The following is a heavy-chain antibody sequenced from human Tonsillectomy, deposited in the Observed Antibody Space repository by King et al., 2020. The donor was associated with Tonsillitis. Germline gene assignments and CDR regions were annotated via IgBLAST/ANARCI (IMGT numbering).Heavy chain of an antibody. J-gene: IGHJ3*02. V-gene: IGHV3-15*01. CDR3: TTDSGYCSGGSCYSCAFDI. Sequence: VQLVESGGGLVKPGGSLRLSCAASGFTFTNAWMSWVRQAPGKGLEWVGHIKSKTDGGTTDYAAPVNGRFTISRDDSKNTLYLQMNSLKTEDTAVYYCTTDSGYCSGGSCYSCAFDIWGQGTMVTVSS. CDR2: IKSKTDGGTT. D-gene: IGHD2-15*01. CDR1: GFTFTNAW.